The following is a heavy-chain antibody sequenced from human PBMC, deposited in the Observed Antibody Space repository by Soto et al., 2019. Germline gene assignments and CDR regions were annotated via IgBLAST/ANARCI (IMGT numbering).Heavy chain of an antibody. J-gene: IGHJ3*02. CDR2: IRSKAYGGTT. CDR1: GFTCGDYA. Sequence: GGSLRLSWTASGFTCGDYARSWFRQAPGKGLEWVGFIRSKAYGGTTEYAASVKGRFTISRDDSKSIAYLQMNSLKTEDTAVYYCTRDDSSSWYPPPDAFDIWGQGTMVTISS. D-gene: IGHD6-13*01. V-gene: IGHV3-49*03. CDR3: TRDDSSSWYPPPDAFDI.